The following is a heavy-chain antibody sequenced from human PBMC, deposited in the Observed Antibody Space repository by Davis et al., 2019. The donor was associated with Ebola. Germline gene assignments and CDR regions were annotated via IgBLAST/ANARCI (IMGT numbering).Heavy chain of an antibody. CDR3: AREGYGGKGEY. D-gene: IGHD4-23*01. CDR2: INSDGSST. Sequence: GESLKISCAASGFTFSSYWMHWVRQAPGKGLVWVSRINSDGSSTSYADSVKGRFTISRDNAKNTLYLQMNSLRAEDTAVYYCAREGYGGKGEYWGQGTLVTVSS. V-gene: IGHV3-74*01. J-gene: IGHJ4*02. CDR1: GFTFSSYW.